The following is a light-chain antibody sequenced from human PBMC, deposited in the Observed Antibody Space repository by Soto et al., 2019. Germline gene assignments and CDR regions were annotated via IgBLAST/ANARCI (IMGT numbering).Light chain of an antibody. CDR1: SSDVGAYNC. V-gene: IGLV2-11*01. Sequence: QSVLTQPRSVSGSPGQSVTISCTGTSSDVGAYNCVSWYQQHPGKAPKLMIYDVSKRPSGVPDRFSGSKSDNTASLTISGLQAEDEADYYCSSYAGSNTHVVFGGGTKLTVL. CDR3: SSYAGSNTHVV. J-gene: IGLJ2*01. CDR2: DVS.